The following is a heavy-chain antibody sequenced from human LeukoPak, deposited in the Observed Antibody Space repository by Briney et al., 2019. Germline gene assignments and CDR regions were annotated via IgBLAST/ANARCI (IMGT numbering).Heavy chain of an antibody. V-gene: IGHV4-34*01. D-gene: IGHD3-10*01. CDR2: INHSGST. Sequence: SETLSLTCAVYGGSFSGYYWSWIRQPPGKGLEWIGEINHSGSTNYNPSLKSRVTISVDTSKNQFSLKLSSVTAADTAVYYCASLGRYYYGSGSSWGQGTLVTVSS. J-gene: IGHJ5*02. CDR1: GGSFSGYY. CDR3: ASLGRYYYGSGSS.